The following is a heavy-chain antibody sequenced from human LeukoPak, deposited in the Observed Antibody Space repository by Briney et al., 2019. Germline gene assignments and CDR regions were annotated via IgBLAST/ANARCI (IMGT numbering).Heavy chain of an antibody. Sequence: ASVKVSCKVSGYALTELSMHWVRQAHGKGLEWMGGFDPEDGETIYAQKFQGRVTMTEDTSTDTAYMELSSLRSEDTAVYYCAIVVPAPIGRGDYYYYMDVWGKGTTVTVSS. V-gene: IGHV1-24*01. CDR3: AIVVPAPIGRGDYYYYMDV. D-gene: IGHD2-2*01. CDR1: GYALTELS. CDR2: FDPEDGET. J-gene: IGHJ6*03.